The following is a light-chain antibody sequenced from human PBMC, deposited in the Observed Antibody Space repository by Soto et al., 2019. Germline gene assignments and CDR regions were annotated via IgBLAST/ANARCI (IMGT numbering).Light chain of an antibody. V-gene: IGKV1-5*03. CDR3: QHYNVYPWT. CDR2: KAS. Sequence: DVQMTQSPSTLSASVGDRVTITCRASQSISSLLGWYQQKPGKVPKLLIYKASSLQSGVPSRFSGSGSGTEFTLSISSLQPDDFATYYCQHYNVYPWTFGQGTKVDIK. CDR1: QSISSL. J-gene: IGKJ1*01.